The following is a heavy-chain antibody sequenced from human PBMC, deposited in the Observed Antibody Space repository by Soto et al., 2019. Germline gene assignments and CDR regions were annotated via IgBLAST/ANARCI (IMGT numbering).Heavy chain of an antibody. CDR2: INHSGST. CDR1: GGSFSGYY. D-gene: IGHD2-2*01. CDR3: ARGPAHYQLVPYLHYYYSGLDV. V-gene: IGHV4-34*01. Sequence: ETVSLTCVVYGGSFSGYYWSWIRQPPGKGLEWIGDINHSGSTNYNPSLKSRVTISVDTSKNQLSLRLTSMTAADTAVYYCARGPAHYQLVPYLHYYYSGLDVWGPGITVTVSS. J-gene: IGHJ6*02.